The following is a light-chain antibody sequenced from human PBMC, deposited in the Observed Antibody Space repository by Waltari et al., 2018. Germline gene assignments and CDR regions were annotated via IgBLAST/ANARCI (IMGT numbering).Light chain of an antibody. CDR1: VTVSSA. CDR3: QQFNSYPLT. Sequence: AIQLTQSPSSLSASVGDRVTISCRASVTVSSALAWYQQKPGKAPKLLIYDVFNLQSGVPSRFSGSGSGIDFTLPISDLQPEDFATYYCQQFNSYPLTFGGGTKVEI. V-gene: IGKV1-13*02. J-gene: IGKJ4*01. CDR2: DVF.